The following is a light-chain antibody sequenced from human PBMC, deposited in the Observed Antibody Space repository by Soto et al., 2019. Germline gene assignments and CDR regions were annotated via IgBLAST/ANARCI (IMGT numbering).Light chain of an antibody. CDR3: QQYNKWPWT. CDR2: GAS. V-gene: IGKV3-15*01. Sequence: EIGMTQSPATLSVSPGERATLSCRASQSVTSNLAWYQQQPGQAPRLLIYGASTRATGIPARFSASGSATEFTLTISSLQSEDSAVYYCQQYNKWPWTFGKGTKVDIK. J-gene: IGKJ1*01. CDR1: QSVTSN.